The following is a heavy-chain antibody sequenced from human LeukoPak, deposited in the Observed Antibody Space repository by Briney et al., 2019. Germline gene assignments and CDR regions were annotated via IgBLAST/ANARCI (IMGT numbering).Heavy chain of an antibody. CDR1: GFPFTNNY. V-gene: IGHV3-53*01. Sequence: GGSLRLSCAASGFPFTNNYMSWVRQAPGKGLEWVSVINIGGSVSYADSVKGRFTISRDNSNSTLYLQMNSLRVEDTAVYYCARDETDYYDSSGYKGYWGQGTLVTVSS. CDR2: INIGGSV. J-gene: IGHJ4*02. D-gene: IGHD3-22*01. CDR3: ARDETDYYDSSGYKGY.